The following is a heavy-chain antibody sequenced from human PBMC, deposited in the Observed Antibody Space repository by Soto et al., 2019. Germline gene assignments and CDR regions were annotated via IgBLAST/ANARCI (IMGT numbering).Heavy chain of an antibody. Sequence: QVQLVQSGAEVKKPGSSVKVSCKASGGTFGSYAISWVRQAPGQGLEWMGGIIPIPGTANYAQKFQGRVTIAADESTSTAYMELSSLRSEDTAVYYCARSQGSSTSLEIYYYYYYGMYGWGQGSTFTVSS. CDR3: ARSQGSSTSLEIYYYYYYGMYG. V-gene: IGHV1-69*01. CDR2: IIPIPGTA. CDR1: GGTFGSYA. J-gene: IGHJ6*01. D-gene: IGHD2-2*01.